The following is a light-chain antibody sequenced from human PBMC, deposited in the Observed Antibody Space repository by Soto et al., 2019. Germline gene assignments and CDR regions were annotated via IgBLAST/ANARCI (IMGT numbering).Light chain of an antibody. CDR2: AAS. Sequence: DIQMTQSPSSLSASVGDTVAITCRASQGIIDYLAWFQQRPGKAPKLLIYAASTLHTGVPSRFSGSGAGTDFTLTISSPQPEYAATYDCQEYDSAPHTFGQGTKVEIK. J-gene: IGKJ1*01. V-gene: IGKV1-27*01. CDR3: QEYDSAPHT. CDR1: QGIIDY.